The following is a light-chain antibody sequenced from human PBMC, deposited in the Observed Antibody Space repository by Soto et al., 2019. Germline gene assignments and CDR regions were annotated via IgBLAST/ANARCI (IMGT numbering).Light chain of an antibody. J-gene: IGKJ1*01. V-gene: IGKV3-15*01. Sequence: VMTQSPATLSVSPGERATLSCLASETVATNLAWYQQKPGQAPRLLLSGASTRAAGISDRFRGSGSGTEFTLTISSLRSEDSAIYYCQQYFEWPPMTFGQGTKV. CDR2: GAS. CDR1: ETVATN. CDR3: QQYFEWPPMT.